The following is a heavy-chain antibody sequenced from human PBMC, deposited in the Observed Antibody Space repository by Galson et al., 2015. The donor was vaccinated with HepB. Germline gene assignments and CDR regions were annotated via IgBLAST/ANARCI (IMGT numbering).Heavy chain of an antibody. CDR3: ARNPPRG. Sequence: SVKVSCKAPGGSFSAYTIMWVRQVPGQGLEWMGRIIPSLGVATYARRFQDRVTITADKSMTTSYMEFSSLRPDDTAVYYCARNPPRGWGQGTLVTVSS. CDR1: GGSFSAYT. CDR2: IIPSLGVA. J-gene: IGHJ4*02. V-gene: IGHV1-69*02. D-gene: IGHD1-26*01.